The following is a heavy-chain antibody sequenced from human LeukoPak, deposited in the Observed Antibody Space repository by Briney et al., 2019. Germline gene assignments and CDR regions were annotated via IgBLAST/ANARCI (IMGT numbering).Heavy chain of an antibody. J-gene: IGHJ4*02. Sequence: GGSLRLSCEASGFTFTTHWMNWVRQFPGGGREWLANIKEDGSAEYSLESVKGRFTISRENVKNLVYLQLSSRRSEDTAVYYCSGRSGFSSIYWGQGTLVTVPS. CDR1: GFTFTTHW. CDR2: IKEDGSAE. CDR3: SGRSGFSSIY. D-gene: IGHD2-2*01. V-gene: IGHV3-7*01.